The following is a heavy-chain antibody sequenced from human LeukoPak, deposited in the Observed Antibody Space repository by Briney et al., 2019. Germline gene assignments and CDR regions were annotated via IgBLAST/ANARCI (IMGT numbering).Heavy chain of an antibody. CDR2: VYYSGNT. D-gene: IGHD1-26*01. CDR3: ARPLIVGAPWAFDI. CDR1: GGSISSYY. V-gene: IGHV4-59*08. Sequence: PSETLSLTCTVSGGSISSYYWSWIRQPPGKGLEWIGYVYYSGNTNYNPSLKSRVTISVDTSKNQFSLRLNSVTAADTAVYFCARPLIVGAPWAFDIWGQGTMVTVSS. J-gene: IGHJ3*02.